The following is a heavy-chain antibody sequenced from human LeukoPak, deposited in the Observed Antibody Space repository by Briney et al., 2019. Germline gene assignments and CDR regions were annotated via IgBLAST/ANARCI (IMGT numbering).Heavy chain of an antibody. CDR1: GGSISSYY. CDR3: ARGSAVTTHYYYYMDV. Sequence: SETLSLTCTVSGGSISSYYWSWIRQPAGKGLEWIGRLYTSGSTNYNPSLKSRVTMSVDTSKNQFSLKLSSVTAADTAVYYCARGSAVTTHYYYYMDVWGKGTTVTVSS. J-gene: IGHJ6*03. V-gene: IGHV4-4*07. CDR2: LYTSGST. D-gene: IGHD1/OR15-1a*01.